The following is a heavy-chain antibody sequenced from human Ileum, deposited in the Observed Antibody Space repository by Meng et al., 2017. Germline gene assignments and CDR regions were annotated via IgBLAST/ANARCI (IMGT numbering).Heavy chain of an antibody. CDR3: ARSSLGWPFLPFDY. J-gene: IGHJ4*02. Sequence: VQLVQSGAEVKTPGSSVKCSCTASGGTFSSYTISWVRQAPGQGLEWMGRIIPILGTANYAQKFQGRVTITADKSTSTAYMELSSLRSEDTAVYYCARSSLGWPFLPFDYWGQGTLVTVSS. CDR2: IIPILGTA. V-gene: IGHV1-69*08. CDR1: GGTFSSYT. D-gene: IGHD3-3*01.